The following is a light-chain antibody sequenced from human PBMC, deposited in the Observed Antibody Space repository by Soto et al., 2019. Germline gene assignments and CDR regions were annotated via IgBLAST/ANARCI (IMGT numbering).Light chain of an antibody. CDR2: AAS. J-gene: IGKJ4*01. Sequence: EIVLTQFPGTQSLSPGERATLSCRASQSVTSSYLAWYQQKPGQAPRVLIYAASSRATGIPDRFSGSGSGTDFTLTISRLEPEDFAVYYCQQYGSSPLTFGGGTRVEIK. CDR1: QSVTSSY. V-gene: IGKV3-20*01. CDR3: QQYGSSPLT.